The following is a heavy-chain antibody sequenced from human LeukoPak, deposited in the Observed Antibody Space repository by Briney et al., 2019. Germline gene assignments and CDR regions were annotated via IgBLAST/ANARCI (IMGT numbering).Heavy chain of an antibody. Sequence: SVKVSCKASGGTFSSYAISWVRQAPGQGLEWMGGIIPIFGTANYAQKFQGRVTITADESTSTAYMELSSPRSEDTAVYYCASVYGSGSNGYYYYYYMDVWGKGTTVTISS. CDR3: ASVYGSGSNGYYYYYYMDV. J-gene: IGHJ6*03. CDR2: IIPIFGTA. V-gene: IGHV1-69*13. D-gene: IGHD3-10*01. CDR1: GGTFSSYA.